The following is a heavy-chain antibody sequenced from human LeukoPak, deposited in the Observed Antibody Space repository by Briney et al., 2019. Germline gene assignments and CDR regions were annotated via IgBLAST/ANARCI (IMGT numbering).Heavy chain of an antibody. D-gene: IGHD1-26*01. CDR3: AILDSGSPIRAFDI. Sequence: SVKVSCKASGFTFTSSAVQWVRQARGQRLEWIGWIVVGSGNTNYAQKFQGRVTMTRDTSTSTVYMELSSLRSEDTAVYYCAILDSGSPIRAFDIWGQGTMVTVSS. V-gene: IGHV1-58*01. CDR2: IVVGSGNT. CDR1: GFTFTSSA. J-gene: IGHJ3*02.